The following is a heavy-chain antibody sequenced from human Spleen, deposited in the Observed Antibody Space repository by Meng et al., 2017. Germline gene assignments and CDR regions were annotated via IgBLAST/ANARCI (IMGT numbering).Heavy chain of an antibody. J-gene: IGHJ2*01. CDR3: ARDHPECYSYGCWYFDL. D-gene: IGHD5-18*01. CDR2: ISSSGRTA. Sequence: GGSLRLSCAASGFTFSSYEMNWVRQAPGKGLEWVSYISSSGRTAYYADSVKGRFTISRDNAKNSLYLQMNSLRAEDTAVYYCARDHPECYSYGCWYFDLWGRGTLVTVSS. V-gene: IGHV3-48*03. CDR1: GFTFSSYE.